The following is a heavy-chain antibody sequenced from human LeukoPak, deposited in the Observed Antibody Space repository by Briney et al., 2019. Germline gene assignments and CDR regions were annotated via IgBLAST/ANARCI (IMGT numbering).Heavy chain of an antibody. CDR1: GGSISSGSYY. CDR3: ARDGEVGGAMSRFDY. D-gene: IGHD1-26*01. J-gene: IGHJ4*02. V-gene: IGHV4-61*02. CDR2: IYTSGST. Sequence: SETLSLTCTVSGGSISSGSYYWSWIRQPAGKGLEWIGRIYTSGSTNYNPSLKSRVTISVDTSKNQFSLKLSSVTAADTAVYYCARDGEVGGAMSRFDYWGQGTLVTVSS.